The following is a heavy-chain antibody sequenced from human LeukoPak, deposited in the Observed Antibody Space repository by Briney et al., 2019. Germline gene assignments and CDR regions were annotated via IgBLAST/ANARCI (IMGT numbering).Heavy chain of an antibody. CDR3: ARDHHHYYDSSGYTDY. D-gene: IGHD3-22*01. J-gene: IGHJ4*02. Sequence: GGSLRLSCAASGFTFSSYAMHWVRQAPGKGLEWVAVISYDGSNKYYADSVKGRFTISRDNSKNTLYLQMNSLRAGDTAVYYCARDHHHYYDSSGYTDYWGQGTLVTVSS. CDR2: ISYDGSNK. CDR1: GFTFSSYA. V-gene: IGHV3-30-3*01.